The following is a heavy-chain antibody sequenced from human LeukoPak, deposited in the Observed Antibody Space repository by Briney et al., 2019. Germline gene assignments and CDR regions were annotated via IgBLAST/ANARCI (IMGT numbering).Heavy chain of an antibody. J-gene: IGHJ4*02. CDR2: INTNTGNP. D-gene: IGHD1-26*01. Sequence: ASVKVSCKASGYTFTSYAMNWVRQAPGQGLEWMGWINTNTGNPTYAQGFTGRFVFSLDTSVSTAYLQISSLKAKDTAVYYCARVSGSYPNFKFDYWGQGTLVTVSS. CDR1: GYTFTSYA. CDR3: ARVSGSYPNFKFDY. V-gene: IGHV7-4-1*02.